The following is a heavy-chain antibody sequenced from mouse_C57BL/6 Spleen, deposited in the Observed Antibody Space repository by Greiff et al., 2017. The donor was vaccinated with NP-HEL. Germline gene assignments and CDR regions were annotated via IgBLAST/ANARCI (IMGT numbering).Heavy chain of an antibody. CDR1: GYSFTSYY. CDR3: ARYDYDGGNAMDY. Sequence: VQLQQSGPELVKPGASVKISCKASGYSFTSYYIHWVKQRPGPGLEWIGWIYPGSGNTKYNEKFNGKATLTADTASSTAYMQLSSLTSEDSAVYYCARYDYDGGNAMDYWGQGTSVTVSS. CDR2: IYPGSGNT. J-gene: IGHJ4*01. V-gene: IGHV1-66*01. D-gene: IGHD2-4*01.